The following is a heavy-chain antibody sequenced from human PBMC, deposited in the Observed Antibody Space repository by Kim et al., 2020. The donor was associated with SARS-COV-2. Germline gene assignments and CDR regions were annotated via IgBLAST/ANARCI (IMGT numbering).Heavy chain of an antibody. D-gene: IGHD2-2*01. CDR3: ARARGSTSSDYYMDY. J-gene: IGHJ6*03. V-gene: IGHV3-48*04. CDR1: GFSFSNYS. CDR2: ISSAGNTH. Sequence: GGSLRLSCAASGFSFSNYSMHWVRQTPGTGLVCVSYISSAGNTHWYADSAKGRFTISRDNAKNTVYLQMNSLRAEDTAVYYCARARGSTSSDYYMDYWGQGTTVTVSS.